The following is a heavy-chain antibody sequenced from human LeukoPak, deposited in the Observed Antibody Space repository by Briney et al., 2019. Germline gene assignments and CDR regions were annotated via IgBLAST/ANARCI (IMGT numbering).Heavy chain of an antibody. D-gene: IGHD6-19*01. CDR2: IYHSGST. CDR3: ARASGWYYYFDY. J-gene: IGHJ4*02. Sequence: SQTLSLTCTVSGGSVSSGGYYWSWIRQPPGKGLEWIGYIYHSGSTAYNPSLKSRVTISVDRSKNQFSLKLSSVTAADTAVYYCARASGWYYYFDYWGQGTLVTVSS. V-gene: IGHV4-30-2*01. CDR1: GGSVSSGGYY.